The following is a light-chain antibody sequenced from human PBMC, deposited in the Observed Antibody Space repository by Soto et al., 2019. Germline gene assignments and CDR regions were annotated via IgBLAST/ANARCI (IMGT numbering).Light chain of an antibody. CDR3: QQYAASPLT. V-gene: IGKV3-20*01. CDR2: DAS. Sequence: NVLTQSPGTLSLSPGERATLSCRARHSVCRNLLAWYQQKPGQAPRLLIYDASSRATGIPDRFSGGGSGTDFTLTINRLEPEDCAVYYCQQYAASPLTFGQGIKVEI. J-gene: IGKJ1*01. CDR1: HSVCRNL.